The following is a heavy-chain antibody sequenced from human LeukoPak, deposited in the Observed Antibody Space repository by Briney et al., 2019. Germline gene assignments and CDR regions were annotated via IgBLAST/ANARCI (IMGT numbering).Heavy chain of an antibody. D-gene: IGHD3-22*01. CDR1: GFTFGSYG. CDR3: AKEPETRYYYDSSGYY. Sequence: PGGSLRLSCAASGFTFGSYGMHWVRQAPGKGLEWVAFIRYDGSNKYYADSVKGRFTISRDNSKNTLYLQMNSLRAEDTAVYYCAKEPETRYYYDSSGYYWGQGTLVTVSS. CDR2: IRYDGSNK. V-gene: IGHV3-30*02. J-gene: IGHJ4*02.